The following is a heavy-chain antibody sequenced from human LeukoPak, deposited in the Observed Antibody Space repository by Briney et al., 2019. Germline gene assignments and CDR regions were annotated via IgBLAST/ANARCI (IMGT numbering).Heavy chain of an antibody. CDR1: GYTFTSYY. CDR3: ARDRQYYYDSSGYYASAFDI. J-gene: IGHJ3*02. V-gene: IGHV1-46*01. CDR2: INPSRGST. D-gene: IGHD3-22*01. Sequence: ASVNLSCKASGYTFTSYYMHWVRQAPGQGLEWMGIINPSRGSTSYAQKFQGRVTMTRDTSTSTVYMELSSLRSEDTAVYYCARDRQYYYDSSGYYASAFDIWGQGTMVTVSS.